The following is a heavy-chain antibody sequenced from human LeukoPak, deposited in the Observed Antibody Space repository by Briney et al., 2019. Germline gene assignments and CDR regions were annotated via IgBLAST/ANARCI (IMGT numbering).Heavy chain of an antibody. Sequence: SETLSLTCTVSGGSISSYYWSWIRQPPGKGLEWIGYIYYSGSTNYNPSLKSRVTISVDTSKNQFSLKLSSVTAADTAVYYCARLERVLGYSDYWGQGTLVTVSS. CDR3: ARLERVLGYSDY. CDR2: IYYSGST. CDR1: GGSISSYY. V-gene: IGHV4-59*01. D-gene: IGHD3-3*01. J-gene: IGHJ4*02.